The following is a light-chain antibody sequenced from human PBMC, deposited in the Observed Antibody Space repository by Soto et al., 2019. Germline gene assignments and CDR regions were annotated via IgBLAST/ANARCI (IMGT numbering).Light chain of an antibody. CDR1: SSNIGSNT. Sequence: QAVVTQPPSASGTPGQRVTISCSGSSSNIGSNTVNWYQLRPGTAPKLLIYRNDQRPSGVPDRFSGSKSGTSASLAISGLRSEDEADYYCSSWDDSLNGVVFGGGTKLTVL. CDR3: SSWDDSLNGVV. V-gene: IGLV1-44*01. CDR2: RND. J-gene: IGLJ3*02.